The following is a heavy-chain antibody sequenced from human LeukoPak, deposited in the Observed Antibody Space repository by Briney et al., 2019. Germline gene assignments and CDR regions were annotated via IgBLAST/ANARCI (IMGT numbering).Heavy chain of an antibody. CDR2: IIPIFGTA. J-gene: IGHJ4*02. CDR1: GGTFSSYA. Sequence: ASVKVSCKASGGTFSSYANGWVRQAPGQGLEWMGGIIPIFGTANYAQKFQGRVTITADESTSTAYMELSSLRSEDTAVYYCASGAVADGYWGQGTLVTVSS. V-gene: IGHV1-69*13. CDR3: ASGAVADGY. D-gene: IGHD6-19*01.